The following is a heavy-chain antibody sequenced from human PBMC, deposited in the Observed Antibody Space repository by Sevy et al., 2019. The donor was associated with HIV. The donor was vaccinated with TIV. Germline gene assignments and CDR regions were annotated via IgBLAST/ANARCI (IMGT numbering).Heavy chain of an antibody. CDR1: GYTFTDFA. D-gene: IGHD3-3*01. V-gene: IGHV1-3*01. J-gene: IGHJ4*02. Sequence: ASVKVSCKASGYTFTDFAVHWVRQAPGQRLEWMGWISGDNGYTKYSQKFQGRVTISRDTSASTAYMELSSLLSEDTAVYYCARGKRGIFGVVNGLFDSWGPGTLVTVSS. CDR3: ARGKRGIFGVVNGLFDS. CDR2: ISGDNGYT.